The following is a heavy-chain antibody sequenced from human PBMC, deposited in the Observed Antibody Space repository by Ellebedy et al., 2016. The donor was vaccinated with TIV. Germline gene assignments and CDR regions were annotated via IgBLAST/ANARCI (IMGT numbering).Heavy chain of an antibody. J-gene: IGHJ3*02. CDR2: IIPIFGTA. CDR3: ADFSGWPPHDAFDI. D-gene: IGHD6-19*01. Sequence: SVKVSXKASGGTFSSYAISWVRQAPGQGLEWMGGIIPIFGTANYAQKFQGRVTITADESTSTAYMELSSLRSEDTAVYYCADFSGWPPHDAFDIWGQGTMVTVSS. CDR1: GGTFSSYA. V-gene: IGHV1-69*13.